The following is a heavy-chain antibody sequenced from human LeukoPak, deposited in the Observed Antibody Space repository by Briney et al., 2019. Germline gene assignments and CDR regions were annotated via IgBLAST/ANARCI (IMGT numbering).Heavy chain of an antibody. CDR3: AKELTRPNRPVAGLNY. D-gene: IGHD6-19*01. CDR1: GFTFSDYG. CDR2: ISYDGSNK. J-gene: IGHJ4*02. V-gene: IGHV3-30*18. Sequence: GGSLRLSCAASGFTFSDYGMHWARQAPGKGLEWVAIISYDGSNKYYPDSVKGRFTISRDDSKNTLYLQMNSLRTEDTAVYYCAKELTRPNRPVAGLNYWGQGTLVTVSS.